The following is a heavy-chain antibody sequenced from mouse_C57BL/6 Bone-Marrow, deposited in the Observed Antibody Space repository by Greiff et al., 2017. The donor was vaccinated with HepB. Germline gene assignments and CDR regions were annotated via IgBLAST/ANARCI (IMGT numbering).Heavy chain of an antibody. D-gene: IGHD2-1*01. CDR2: IRNKANGYTT. Sequence: EVMLVESGGGLVQPGGSLSLSCAASGFTFTDYYMSWVRQPPGKALEWLGFIRNKANGYTTEYSASVKGRFTISRDKSQSILYLQMNALRAEDSATYYCARSPYGNFYFDYWGQGTTLTVAS. V-gene: IGHV7-3*01. CDR1: GFTFTDYY. CDR3: ARSPYGNFYFDY. J-gene: IGHJ2*01.